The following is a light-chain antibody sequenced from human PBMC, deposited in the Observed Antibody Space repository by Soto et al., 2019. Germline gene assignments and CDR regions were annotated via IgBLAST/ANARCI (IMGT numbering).Light chain of an antibody. Sequence: DIQMTQSPSTLSASVGDRVTITCRASQSISSWLAWYQQKPGKAPKLLIYDASSLESGVPSRFSGSGSGTGFTLTISSRQPDDFATYYCQQYNSYPWTFGQGTKVEIK. J-gene: IGKJ1*01. CDR1: QSISSW. CDR3: QQYNSYPWT. V-gene: IGKV1-5*01. CDR2: DAS.